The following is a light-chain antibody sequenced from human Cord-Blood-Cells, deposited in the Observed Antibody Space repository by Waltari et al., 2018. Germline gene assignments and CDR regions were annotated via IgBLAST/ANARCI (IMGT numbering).Light chain of an antibody. CDR3: QQYGSS. J-gene: IGKJ1*01. CDR2: GAS. V-gene: IGKV3-20*01. CDR1: QSVSSSY. Sequence: EIVLTQSPGTLSLSPGERATLSCRASQSVSSSYLAWYQQKPGQAPRLLIYGASSRATGIPDWFSGSGSGTDFTLTISRLEPEDFAVYYCQQYGSSFGQGTKVEIK.